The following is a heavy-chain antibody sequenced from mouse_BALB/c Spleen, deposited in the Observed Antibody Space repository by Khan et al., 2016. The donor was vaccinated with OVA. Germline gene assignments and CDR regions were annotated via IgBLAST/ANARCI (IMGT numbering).Heavy chain of an antibody. V-gene: IGHV5-12*02. CDR1: GFTFTDYY. CDR2: ISNRGTNP. J-gene: IGHJ3*01. D-gene: IGHD2-3*01. CDR3: AREGDGCGLAY. Sequence: EVELVESGGGFMQPGGSLKLSCATSGFTFTDYYMYWVRQTPERRLEWVAYISNRGTNPYSPDTVRGRFTISRDNAKNTLYLQMSRLKAEDTSMYYCAREGDGCGLAYWGQGTLVTVSA.